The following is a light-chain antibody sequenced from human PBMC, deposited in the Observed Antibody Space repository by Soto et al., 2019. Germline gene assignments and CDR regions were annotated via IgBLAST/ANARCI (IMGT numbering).Light chain of an antibody. Sequence: DIVMTQSPLSLPVTPGEPASISCRSSQSLLHSDGYNYLDWYLQKPGQSPQLLVYLGSNRASGVPDRFSGSGSGTDFSLKISRVEAEDVGVYYCVEYLQTPHTFGQGPKLEIE. CDR3: VEYLQTPHT. CDR1: QSLLHSDGYNY. CDR2: LGS. V-gene: IGKV2-28*01. J-gene: IGKJ2*01.